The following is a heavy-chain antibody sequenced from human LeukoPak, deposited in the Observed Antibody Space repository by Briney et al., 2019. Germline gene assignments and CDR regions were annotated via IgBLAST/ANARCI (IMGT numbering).Heavy chain of an antibody. CDR3: ARDLDSTGGFDY. D-gene: IGHD4-23*01. V-gene: IGHV3-30*04. CDR1: GFTFSSYA. J-gene: IGHJ4*02. Sequence: GRSLRLSCAASGFTFSSYAMHWVRQAPGKGLEWVAVISYDGSNKYYADSVKGRFTISRDNSKNTLYLQMNSLRAEDTAVYYCARDLDSTGGFDYWGQGTLVTVSS. CDR2: ISYDGSNK.